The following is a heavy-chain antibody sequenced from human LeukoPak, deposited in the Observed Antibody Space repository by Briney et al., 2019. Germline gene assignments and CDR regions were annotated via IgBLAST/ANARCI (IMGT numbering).Heavy chain of an antibody. CDR1: GGTFSSYA. CDR2: IIPIFGTA. CDR3: ARVLYDRTGNNWFDP. V-gene: IGHV1-69*05. D-gene: IGHD3-22*01. J-gene: IGHJ5*02. Sequence: ASVKVSCKASGGTFSSYAISWVRQAPGQGLEWMGGIIPIFGTANYAQKFQGRVTITTDESTSTAYMELSSLRSEDTAVYYCARVLYDRTGNNWFDPWGQGTLVTVSS.